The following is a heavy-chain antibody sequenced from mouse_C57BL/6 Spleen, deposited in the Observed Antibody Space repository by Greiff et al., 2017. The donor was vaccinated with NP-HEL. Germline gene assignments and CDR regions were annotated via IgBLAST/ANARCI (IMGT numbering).Heavy chain of an antibody. CDR3: ARRELLRVYWYFDV. Sequence: EVHLVESGGDLVKPGGSLKLSCAASGFTFSSYGMSWVRQTPDKRLEWVATISSGGSYTYYPDSVKGRFTISRDNAKNTLYLQMSSLKSEDTAMYYCARRELLRVYWYFDVWGTGTTVTVSS. CDR2: ISSGGSYT. V-gene: IGHV5-6*01. D-gene: IGHD1-1*01. CDR1: GFTFSSYG. J-gene: IGHJ1*03.